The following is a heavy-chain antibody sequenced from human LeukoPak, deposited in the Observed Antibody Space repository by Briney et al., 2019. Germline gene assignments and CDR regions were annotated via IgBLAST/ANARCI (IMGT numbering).Heavy chain of an antibody. D-gene: IGHD3-16*02. J-gene: IGHJ4*02. V-gene: IGHV4-59*01. Sequence: SETLSLTCTVSGGSISSYYWSWTRQPPGKGLEWIGYIYYSGSTNYNPSLKSRVTISVDTSKNQFSLKLSSVTAADTAVYYCARVRLYTLDYWGQGTLVTVSS. CDR3: ARVRLYTLDY. CDR2: IYYSGST. CDR1: GGSISSYY.